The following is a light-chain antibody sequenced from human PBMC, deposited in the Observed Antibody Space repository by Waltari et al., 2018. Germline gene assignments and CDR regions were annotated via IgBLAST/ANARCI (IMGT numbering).Light chain of an antibody. J-gene: IGLJ2*01. CDR3: SSYAGNCNLVV. CDR2: EAS. V-gene: IGLV2-23*01. Sequence: QCALTQPASVSGSPGQSITIPCTGTSSDVGSYTLASGYQPHPGKAPKLMIYEASKRPSGVSNRFSGSKSGNTASLTISGLQAEDEADYYCSSYAGNCNLVVFGGGTKLTVL. CDR1: SSDVGSYTL.